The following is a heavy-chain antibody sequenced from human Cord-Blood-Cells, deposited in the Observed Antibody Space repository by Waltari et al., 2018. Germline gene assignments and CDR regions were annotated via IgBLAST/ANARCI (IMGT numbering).Heavy chain of an antibody. J-gene: IGHJ4*02. CDR2: INHSGST. Sequence: QVQLQQWGAGLLKPSETLSLTCAVSGGSFSGYSWSWIRQPPGKGLEWIGEINHSGSTNYNPSLKSRVTISVDTSKNQFSLKLSSVTAADTAVYYCAREGGLAAAGTDYWGQGTLVTVSS. CDR1: GGSFSGYS. V-gene: IGHV4-34*01. CDR3: AREGGLAAAGTDY. D-gene: IGHD6-13*01.